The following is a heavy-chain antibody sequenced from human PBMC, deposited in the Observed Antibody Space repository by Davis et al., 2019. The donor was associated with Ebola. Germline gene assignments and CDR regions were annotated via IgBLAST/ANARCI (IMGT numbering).Heavy chain of an antibody. CDR2: IYPGDSDT. Sequence: GESLKISCKASGYSFTSYWIGWVRQMPGKGLEWMGIIYPGDSDTRYSPSFQGQVTISVDRSSSTAYLQWSSLKASDSAMYYCARQEALYGSIDNWGQGTLVTVSS. V-gene: IGHV5-51*01. J-gene: IGHJ4*02. CDR3: ARQEALYGSIDN. CDR1: GYSFTSYW. D-gene: IGHD2/OR15-2a*01.